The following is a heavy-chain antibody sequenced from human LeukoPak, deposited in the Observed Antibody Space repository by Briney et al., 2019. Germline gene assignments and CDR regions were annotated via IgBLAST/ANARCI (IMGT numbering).Heavy chain of an antibody. D-gene: IGHD1-26*01. CDR1: GFTVSSNY. CDR3: ATRGSGSYHLGFDY. V-gene: IGHV3-53*01. J-gene: IGHJ4*02. Sequence: GGSLRLSCAASGFTVSSNYMSWVRQAPGKGLEWVSVIYSGGSTYYADSVKGRSTISRDNSKNTLYLQMNSLRAEDTAVYYCATRGSGSYHLGFDYWGQGTLVTVSS. CDR2: IYSGGST.